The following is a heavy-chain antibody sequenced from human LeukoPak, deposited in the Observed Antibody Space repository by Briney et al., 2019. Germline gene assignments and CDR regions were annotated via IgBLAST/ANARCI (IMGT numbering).Heavy chain of an antibody. Sequence: SETLSLTCTVSGGSISSYYWSWIRQPPGKRLEWIGYIYYSGSANYNPSLKSRVTISVDTSKNQFSLKLSSVTAADTAVYYCARLIVVVPAAMRAAAGLNRRRYFDLWGRGTLVTVSS. CDR1: GGSISSYY. CDR2: IYYSGSA. V-gene: IGHV4-59*12. D-gene: IGHD2-2*01. CDR3: ARLIVVVPAAMRAAAGLNRRRYFDL. J-gene: IGHJ2*01.